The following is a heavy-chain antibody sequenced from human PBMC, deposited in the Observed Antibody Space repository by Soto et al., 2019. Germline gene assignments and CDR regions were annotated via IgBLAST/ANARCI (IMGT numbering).Heavy chain of an antibody. J-gene: IGHJ3*02. CDR2: ISWNSGSI. Sequence: GGSLRLSCAASGFTFDDYAMHWVRQAPGKGLEWVSGISWNSGSIGYADSVKGRFTISRDNAKNSLYLQMNSLRAEDTALYYCAKDKAQGVDAFDIWGQGTMVTVSS. CDR1: GFTFDDYA. V-gene: IGHV3-9*01. CDR3: AKDKAQGVDAFDI.